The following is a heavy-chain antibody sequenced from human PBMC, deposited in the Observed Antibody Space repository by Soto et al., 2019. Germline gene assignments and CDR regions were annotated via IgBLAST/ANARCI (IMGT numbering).Heavy chain of an antibody. Sequence: GGSLRLSCAASGFTFSSYAMGWVRQTPGKGLEWFSAISARGDSTYYEVSVKGRFTISRDNSRNTLYLQMDNLRAEDTAVYSCVKVYSSASYFPDYWGQGTLVTVPS. CDR2: ISARGDST. V-gene: IGHV3-23*01. CDR1: GFTFSSYA. J-gene: IGHJ4*02. CDR3: VKVYSSASYFPDY. D-gene: IGHD3-22*01.